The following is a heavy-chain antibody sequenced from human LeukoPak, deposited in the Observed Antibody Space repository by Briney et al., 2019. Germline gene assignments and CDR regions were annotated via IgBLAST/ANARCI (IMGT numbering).Heavy chain of an antibody. J-gene: IGHJ4*02. CDR1: GCTFSSYA. V-gene: IGHV1-69*05. CDR3: ARDSSSAYDS. CDR2: ISAIFGTA. D-gene: IGHD6-13*01. Sequence: SVKVSCKASGCTFSSYAISWVRQAPGQGLEWMGRISAIFGTANYAQKFQGRVTMTTDESTRTAYMDVSSLRSDDTAVYYCARDSSSAYDSWGQGNLVTVSS.